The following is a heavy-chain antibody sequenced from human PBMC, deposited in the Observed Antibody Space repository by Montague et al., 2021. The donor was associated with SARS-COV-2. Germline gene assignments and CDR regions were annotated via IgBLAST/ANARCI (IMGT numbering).Heavy chain of an antibody. Sequence: SETLSLTCSVSGDSISRSHYFWAWLRQPPGIGLEWIGSIYFTGKTYYHPSLKSRITISIDTSKNHFSLRLSSVTAADSAVFYCARWGLNNAFDIWGLGTMITISS. J-gene: IGHJ3*02. D-gene: IGHD1/OR15-1a*01. CDR2: IYFTGKT. CDR3: ARWGLNNAFDI. CDR1: GDSISRSHYF. V-gene: IGHV4-39*02.